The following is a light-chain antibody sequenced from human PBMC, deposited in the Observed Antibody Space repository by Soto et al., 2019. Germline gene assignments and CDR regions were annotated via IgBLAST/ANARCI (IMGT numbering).Light chain of an antibody. CDR2: SNN. J-gene: IGLJ1*01. CDR3: AAWDDSLSGYV. CDR1: SSNIGSNT. V-gene: IGLV1-44*01. Sequence: VLTQPPSASGTPGQRVTISCSGSSSNIGSNTVNWYQQLPGTAPTLLIYSNNQRPSGVPDRFSGSKSGTSASLAISGLRSEDEADYYCAAWDDSLSGYVFGTGTKLTVL.